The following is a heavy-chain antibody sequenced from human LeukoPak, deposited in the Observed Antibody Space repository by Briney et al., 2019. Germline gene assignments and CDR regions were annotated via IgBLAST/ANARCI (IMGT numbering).Heavy chain of an antibody. CDR3: ARDLGYSSSWNY. CDR1: GYTFTSYG. V-gene: IGHV1-18*01. J-gene: IGHJ4*02. Sequence: VASVKVSCKASGYTFTSYGLSWVRQAPGQGLQWMGWISTYNGNTNYPQNFQGRVTMTTDTSTRTGYMELRSLRSDDTAVYYCARDLGYSSSWNYWGQGTLVTVSS. CDR2: ISTYNGNT. D-gene: IGHD6-13*01.